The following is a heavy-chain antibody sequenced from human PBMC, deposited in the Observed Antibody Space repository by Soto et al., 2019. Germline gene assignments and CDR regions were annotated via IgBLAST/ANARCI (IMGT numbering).Heavy chain of an antibody. CDR2: INPSGGST. D-gene: IGHD3-3*01. V-gene: IGHV1-46*01. Sequence: ASVKVSCKASGYTFTSYYMHWVRQAPGQGLEWMGIINPSGGSTSYAQKFQGRVTMTRDTSTSTVYMELSSLRSEDTAVYYCAVVLRFLEWSWSGKYAFDIWGQGTMVTVS. CDR3: AVVLRFLEWSWSGKYAFDI. J-gene: IGHJ3*02. CDR1: GYTFTSYY.